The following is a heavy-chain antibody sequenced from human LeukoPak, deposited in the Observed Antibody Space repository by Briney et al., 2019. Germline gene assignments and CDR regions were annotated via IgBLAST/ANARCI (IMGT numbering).Heavy chain of an antibody. CDR3: AREGGVGGAPGYADYYRAV. J-gene: IGHJ6*03. CDR1: GFTVSSNY. Sequence: GGSLRLSCAASGFTVSSNYMSWVRQAPGKGLEWVSVIYSGGSTYYADSVKGRFTISRDNSKNTLYLQMNSLRAEDTAVYYCAREGGVGGAPGYADYYRAVGGKGPTVPFS. CDR2: IYSGGST. D-gene: IGHD3-16*01. V-gene: IGHV3-66*02.